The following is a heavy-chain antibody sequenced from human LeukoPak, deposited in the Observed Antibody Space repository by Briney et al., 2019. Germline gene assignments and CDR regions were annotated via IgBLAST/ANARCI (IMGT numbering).Heavy chain of an antibody. V-gene: IGHV3-7*01. CDR3: ARDATRGGDNDY. J-gene: IGHJ4*02. D-gene: IGHD2-21*02. CDR1: GFTFSSCA. CDR2: INEDGSYK. Sequence: GGSLRLPCAASGFTFSSCAMSWVRQAPGKGLEWVANINEDGSYKFHADSVKGRLTISRDNSKNSLYLQMSSLRADDTAVYYCARDATRGGDNDYWGQGTRVIVSS.